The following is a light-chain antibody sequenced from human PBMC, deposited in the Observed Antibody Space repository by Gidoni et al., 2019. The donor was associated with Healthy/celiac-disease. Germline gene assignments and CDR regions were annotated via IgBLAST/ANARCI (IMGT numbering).Light chain of an antibody. J-gene: IGKJ1*01. CDR1: QSVSSSY. CDR2: GAS. Sequence: EIVLTQSPGTLSLSPGESATLSCRASQSVSSSYLAWYPQNPGQAPRLLIYGASSRATGIPDMFSGSGSGTDVTLTISRLEPEDFAVYYCQQYGSSRTFGQGTKVEIK. V-gene: IGKV3-20*01. CDR3: QQYGSSRT.